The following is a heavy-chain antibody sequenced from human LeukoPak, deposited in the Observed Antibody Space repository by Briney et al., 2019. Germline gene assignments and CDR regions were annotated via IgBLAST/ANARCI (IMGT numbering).Heavy chain of an antibody. CDR2: ISSSSSYI. D-gene: IGHD3-10*01. Sequence: GGSLRLSCAASGFTFSSYSMNWVRRAPGKGLEWVSSISSSSSYIYYADSVKGRFTISRDNAKNSLYLQMNSLRAEDTAVYYCARELLWFGESIGGGFDPWGQGTLVTVSS. J-gene: IGHJ5*02. CDR1: GFTFSSYS. CDR3: ARELLWFGESIGGGFDP. V-gene: IGHV3-21*01.